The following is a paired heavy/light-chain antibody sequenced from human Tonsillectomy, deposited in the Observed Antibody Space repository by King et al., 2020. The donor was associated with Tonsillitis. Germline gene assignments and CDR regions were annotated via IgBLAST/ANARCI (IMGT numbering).Light chain of an antibody. CDR2: GDN. CDR3: QSYDISLSGSV. CDR1: RSNIGAGYD. J-gene: IGLJ2*01. Sequence: QSVLTQPPSVSGAPGQRVTISCTGTRSNIGAGYDVHWYHHVPETVPKLIIWGDNNRPSGVPDRFSASKSGTSASLAITGVQGEDEGDYICQSYDISLSGSVFGGGTKLTVL. V-gene: IGLV1-40*01.
Heavy chain of an antibody. J-gene: IGHJ6*03. Sequence: QVQLQQWGAGLLKPSETLSLTCAVYGGSFSTNYWIWIRQPPGKGLEWIGENRSGSTNLNPSLRSRVTISLDTSNNQFSLRVRSVTAADTAVYYCARGTKDVVTRLSARGIKDIVTTVTNKNYFIDVWGTGATVTVSS. CDR3: ARGTKDVVTRLSARGIKDIVTTVTNKNYFIDV. D-gene: IGHD4-17*01. V-gene: IGHV4-34*02. CDR2: NRSGST. CDR1: GGSFSTNY.